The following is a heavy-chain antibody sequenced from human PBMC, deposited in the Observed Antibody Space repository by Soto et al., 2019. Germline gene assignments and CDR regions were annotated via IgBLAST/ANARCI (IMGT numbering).Heavy chain of an antibody. CDR2: IYYSGST. Sequence: PSETLSLTCTVSGGSISSSYWSWIRQPPGKGLQWIGYIYYSGSTNYNPSLKSRVTISVDTSKNQFSLQLRSVTAADTAVYYCARGRYSSSSNWFDPWGQGTLVTVSS. V-gene: IGHV4-59*12. J-gene: IGHJ5*02. CDR1: GGSISSSY. D-gene: IGHD6-6*01. CDR3: ARGRYSSSSNWFDP.